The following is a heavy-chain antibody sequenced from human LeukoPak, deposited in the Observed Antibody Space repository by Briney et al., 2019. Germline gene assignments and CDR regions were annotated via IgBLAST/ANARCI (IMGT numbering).Heavy chain of an antibody. J-gene: IGHJ5*02. D-gene: IGHD3-10*01. CDR2: ISAYNGNT. Sequence: GASVKVSCKASGYTFTSYGISWVRQAPGQGLEWMGWISAYNGNTNYAQKLQGRVTMTTDTSTSTAYMELRSLRSDDTAVYYCARVEVTMVRGVITQNWFDPWGQGTLVTVSS. CDR3: ARVEVTMVRGVITQNWFDP. V-gene: IGHV1-18*01. CDR1: GYTFTSYG.